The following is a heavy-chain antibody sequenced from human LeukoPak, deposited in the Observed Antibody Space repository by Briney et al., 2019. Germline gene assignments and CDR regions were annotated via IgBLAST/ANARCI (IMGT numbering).Heavy chain of an antibody. CDR1: GFTFSSYG. J-gene: IGHJ4*02. D-gene: IGHD4-23*01. V-gene: IGHV3-30*02. CDR3: AKGVETNFDY. CDR2: IRYDGSNK. Sequence: SGGSLRLSCAASGFTFSSYGMHWVRQAPGKGLEWVAFIRYDGSNKYYADSVKGRFTISRDNSKNTLYLQMNSLRAEDMAVYYCAKGVETNFDYWGQGTLVTVSS.